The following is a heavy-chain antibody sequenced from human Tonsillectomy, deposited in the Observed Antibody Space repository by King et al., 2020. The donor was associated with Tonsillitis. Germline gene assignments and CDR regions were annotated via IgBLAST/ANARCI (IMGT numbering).Heavy chain of an antibody. V-gene: IGHV3-30*18. CDR3: VKGGGPGRTEAHGYFDY. CDR1: RFTFSSYG. J-gene: IGHJ4*02. CDR2: ISYDESKK. Sequence: VQLVESGGGVVQPGRSLRVSCAASRFTFSSYGMHWVRQAPGKGLEWVAVISYDESKKFYADSVKGRFTISRDNSKNTLYLQMNSLRPEDTAVYYCVKGGGPGRTEAHGYFDYWGQGTLVTVSS. D-gene: IGHD3-10*01.